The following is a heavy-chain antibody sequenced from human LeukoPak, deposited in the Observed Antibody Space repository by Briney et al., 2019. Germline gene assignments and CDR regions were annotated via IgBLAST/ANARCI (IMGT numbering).Heavy chain of an antibody. Sequence: GASVKVSCRASGGTFSSYAISWVRQAPGQGLEWMGGIIPIFGTANYAQKFQGRVTITADKSTSTAYMELSSLRSDDTAVYYCARWGNTETDDFWSGYSFDYWGQGTLVTVSS. CDR2: IIPIFGTA. D-gene: IGHD3-3*01. J-gene: IGHJ4*02. CDR1: GGTFSSYA. CDR3: ARWGNTETDDFWSGYSFDY. V-gene: IGHV1-69*06.